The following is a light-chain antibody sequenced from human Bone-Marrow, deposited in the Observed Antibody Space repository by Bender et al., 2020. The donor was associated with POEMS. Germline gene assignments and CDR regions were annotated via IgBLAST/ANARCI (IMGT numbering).Light chain of an antibody. CDR2: SDN. J-gene: IGLJ2*01. CDR1: NSNIGTNA. Sequence: QSVLTQSPSASGTPGQRVTISCSGSNSNIGTNAVNWYQQFPGTAPKLLIYSDNQRPSGVSNRFSGSKSGNTASLTISGLQAEDEADYYCCSYVGSITVLFGGGTKLTVL. V-gene: IGLV1-44*01. CDR3: CSYVGSITVL.